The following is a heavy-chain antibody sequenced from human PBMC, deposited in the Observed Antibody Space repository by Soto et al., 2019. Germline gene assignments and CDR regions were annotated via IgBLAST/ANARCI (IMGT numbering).Heavy chain of an antibody. D-gene: IGHD2-15*01. J-gene: IGHJ4*02. Sequence: GASVKVSCKASGYSFKDNYMHWVRQAPGRGLEWVGIINPSGEHTNYAQQFRGRVAMTRDTSTSTAYMELRSLRSEDTAVYFCARISCKGGSCYFDFDHWGQGTLVTVSS. CDR2: INPSGEHT. CDR3: ARISCKGGSCYFDFDH. V-gene: IGHV1-46*02. CDR1: GYSFKDNY.